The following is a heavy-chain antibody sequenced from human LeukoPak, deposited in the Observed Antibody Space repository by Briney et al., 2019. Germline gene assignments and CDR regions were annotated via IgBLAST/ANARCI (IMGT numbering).Heavy chain of an antibody. D-gene: IGHD3-22*01. Sequence: PGGSLRLSCAASGFTFSSYAMSWVRQAPGKGLEWVSAISGSGGSTYYADSVKGRFTISRDNSKNTLYLQMNSLRAEDTAVYYCAIGRRVRYYYDSSGTGGDAFDIWGQGTMVTVPS. CDR2: ISGSGGST. CDR1: GFTFSSYA. CDR3: AIGRRVRYYYDSSGTGGDAFDI. J-gene: IGHJ3*02. V-gene: IGHV3-23*01.